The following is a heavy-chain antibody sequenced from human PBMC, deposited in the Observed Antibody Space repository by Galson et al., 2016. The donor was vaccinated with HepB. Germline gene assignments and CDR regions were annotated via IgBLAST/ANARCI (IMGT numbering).Heavy chain of an antibody. J-gene: IGHJ4*02. CDR2: ISGSSEYI. CDR1: GFIFSSYS. D-gene: IGHD1-7*01. Sequence: SLRLSCAASGFIFSSYSMNWFRQAPGKGLEWVSSISGSSEYIHYADSMKGRFTISRDNAKNLLSLQMDSLRAEDTAVYYCAILETSHHARDFEYWGQGILVTVSS. CDR3: AILETSHHARDFEY. V-gene: IGHV3-21*06.